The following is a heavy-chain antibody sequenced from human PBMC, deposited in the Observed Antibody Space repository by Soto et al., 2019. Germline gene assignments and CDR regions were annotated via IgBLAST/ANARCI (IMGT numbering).Heavy chain of an antibody. CDR1: GGSISSGGYY. CDR3: ARDRRYYDSSGYSSFDY. Sequence: TLSLTCTVSGGSISSGGYYWSWIRQHPGKGLEWIGYIYYSGSTYYNPSLKSRVTISVDTSKNQVSLKLSSVTAADTAVYYCARDRRYYDSSGYSSFDYWGQGTLVTVSS. J-gene: IGHJ4*02. D-gene: IGHD3-22*01. V-gene: IGHV4-31*03. CDR2: IYYSGST.